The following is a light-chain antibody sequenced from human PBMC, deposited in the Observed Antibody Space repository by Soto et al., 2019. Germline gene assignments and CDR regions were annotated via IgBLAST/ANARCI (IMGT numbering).Light chain of an antibody. CDR2: DVS. J-gene: IGKJ5*01. V-gene: IGKV1-5*01. Sequence: DIQMTQSPSSLSASLGDRGTISCRASQGISTYLAWYQQKPGKAPTLLISDVSRLESGVPSRFSGSGSGTEFTLTISGLQPDDFATYYCHQYNYLHTFGQGTRLEIK. CDR3: HQYNYLHT. CDR1: QGISTY.